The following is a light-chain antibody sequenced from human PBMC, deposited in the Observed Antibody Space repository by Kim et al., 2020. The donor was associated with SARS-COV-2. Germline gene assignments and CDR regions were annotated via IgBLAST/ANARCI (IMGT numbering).Light chain of an antibody. CDR2: DAS. CDR1: QNIAYY. CDR3: QQRKDWPRT. Sequence: DIVLTQSPATLSLSPGERATLSCRASQNIAYYLAWYRQRPSQVPRLLIFDASDRATGIPARFSGSVSGTDFTLTIDSLEPEEFAVYYCQQRKDWPRTFGQGTKLEV. V-gene: IGKV3-11*01. J-gene: IGKJ2*01.